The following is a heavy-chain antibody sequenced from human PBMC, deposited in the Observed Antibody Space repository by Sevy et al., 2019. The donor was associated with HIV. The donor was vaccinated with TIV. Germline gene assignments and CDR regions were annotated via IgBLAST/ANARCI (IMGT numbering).Heavy chain of an antibody. CDR3: ARGAGGDSD. CDR1: GGSISSYY. V-gene: IGHV4-59*01. CDR2: IYYSGST. Sequence: SETLSLTCTVSGGSISSYYWSWIRQPPGKGLEWIGYIYYSGSTNYNPSLKSRVTISVDTSKNQFSLKLSSVTAADTAMYYCARGAGGDSDWGQGTLVTVSS. D-gene: IGHD3-16*01. J-gene: IGHJ4*02.